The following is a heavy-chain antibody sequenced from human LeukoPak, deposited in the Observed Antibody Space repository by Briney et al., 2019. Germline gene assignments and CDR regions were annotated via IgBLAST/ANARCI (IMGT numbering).Heavy chain of an antibody. CDR3: ARTTPYYDSSGWVFDY. D-gene: IGHD3-22*01. V-gene: IGHV4-59*08. Sequence: SETLSLTCTVSGGSISSYYWSWIRQPPGKGLEWIGYIYYSGSTNYNPSLKSRVTISVDTSKNQFSLKLSSVTAADTAVYYCARTTPYYDSSGWVFDYWGQGTLVTVSS. CDR1: GGSISSYY. J-gene: IGHJ4*02. CDR2: IYYSGST.